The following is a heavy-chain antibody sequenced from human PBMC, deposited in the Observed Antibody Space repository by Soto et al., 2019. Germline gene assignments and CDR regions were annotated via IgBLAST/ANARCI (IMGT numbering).Heavy chain of an antibody. Sequence: QVQLVQSGAEVKKPGSSVKVSCKASGGTFSSYAISWVRQAPGQGLEWMGGIIPIFGTANYAQKFQGRVTITADESTSTAYMELSSLRSEDTAVYYCAREGDEKGSSWYREKYYFDYWGQGTLVTVSS. CDR2: IIPIFGTA. CDR1: GGTFSSYA. CDR3: AREGDEKGSSWYREKYYFDY. V-gene: IGHV1-69*01. J-gene: IGHJ4*02. D-gene: IGHD6-13*01.